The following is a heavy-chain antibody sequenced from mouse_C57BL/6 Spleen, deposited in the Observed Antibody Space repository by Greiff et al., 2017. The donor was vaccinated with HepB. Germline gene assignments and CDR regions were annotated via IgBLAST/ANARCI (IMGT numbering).Heavy chain of an antibody. Sequence: EVQLQQSGGGLVKPGGSLKLSCAASGFTFSDYGMHWVRQAPEKGLEWVAYISSGSSTIYYADTVKGRFTISRDNAKNTLFLQMTSLRSEDTAMYYCARMVATDYFDYWGQGTTLTVSS. CDR2: ISSGSSTI. J-gene: IGHJ2*01. CDR1: GFTFSDYG. CDR3: ARMVATDYFDY. V-gene: IGHV5-17*01. D-gene: IGHD1-1*02.